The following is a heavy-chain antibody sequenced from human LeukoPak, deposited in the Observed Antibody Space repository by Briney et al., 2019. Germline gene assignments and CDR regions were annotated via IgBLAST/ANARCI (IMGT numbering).Heavy chain of an antibody. J-gene: IGHJ3*02. CDR1: GGSISSYY. D-gene: IGHD3-10*01. Sequence: PSETLSLTCTVSGGSISSYYWSWIRQPPGKGLEWIGYIYYSGSTNYNPSLKSRVTISVDTSKNQVSLKLSSVTAADTAVYYCARDPYGSGSPDIWGQGTMVTVSS. CDR3: ARDPYGSGSPDI. V-gene: IGHV4-59*01. CDR2: IYYSGST.